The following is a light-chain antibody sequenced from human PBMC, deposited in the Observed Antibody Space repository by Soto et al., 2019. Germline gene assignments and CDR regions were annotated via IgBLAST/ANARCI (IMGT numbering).Light chain of an antibody. CDR2: KAS. J-gene: IGKJ4*01. CDR1: QSSSPW. Sequence: DSQMTQFPATLSASVGDRVTITCRASQSSSPWLAWYQQKPGKAPKILISKASTLQSGVPPRFSGSGSATEFTPTIRILQPADLATYYCQQYDRYPMTFGGGTKLDIK. CDR3: QQYDRYPMT. V-gene: IGKV1-5*03.